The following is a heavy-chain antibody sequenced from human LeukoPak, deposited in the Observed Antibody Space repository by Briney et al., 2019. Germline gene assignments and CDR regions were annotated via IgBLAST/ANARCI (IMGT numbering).Heavy chain of an antibody. V-gene: IGHV3-21*06. J-gene: IGHJ4*02. CDR3: AREAWLRGSYEFFDY. CDR1: GFTFSTHS. D-gene: IGHD1-26*01. CDR2: IRGNGRYV. Sequence: PGGSLRLSCAASGFTFSTHSMHWVRQAPGKGLEWVSSIRGNGRYVFYTDSVKGRFTISRDNAKNSLHLEMNSLRAEDTAVYFCAREAWLRGSYEFFDYWGQGTLVTVSS.